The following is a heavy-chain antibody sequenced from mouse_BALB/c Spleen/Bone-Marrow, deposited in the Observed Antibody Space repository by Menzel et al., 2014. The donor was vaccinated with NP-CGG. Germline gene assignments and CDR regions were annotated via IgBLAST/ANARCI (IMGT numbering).Heavy chain of an antibody. CDR1: GFNITDTY. D-gene: IGHD1-1*01. CDR3: ARGKGSYIGFAD. J-gene: IGHJ3*01. CDR2: IEPANGNT. Sequence: VQLPQSGAELVKPGASVQLSCTASGFNITDTYMTWVKPRPAQGLEWIGRIEPANGNTKYDQKFQGKATITTDTSSNTAYLQLSSLTSEDTAGYYWARGKGSYIGFADGGQGTLVTVSA. V-gene: IGHV14-3*02.